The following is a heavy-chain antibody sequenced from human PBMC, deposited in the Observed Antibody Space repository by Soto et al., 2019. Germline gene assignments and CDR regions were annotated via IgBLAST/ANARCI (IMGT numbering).Heavy chain of an antibody. CDR3: ASRIGMTTMKTGMGV. V-gene: IGHV4-38-2*01. CDR2: IHHSASR. Sequence: PSQSLSLTWDLSAYSITTSHYWGSMRQHPGKGQERIGIIHHSASRSYTPSVKRRASIATDTCGNRFCLKLISVTAADTAVYYVASRIGMTTMKTGMGVWRQGTTVTVSS. J-gene: IGHJ6*02. CDR1: AYSITTSHY.